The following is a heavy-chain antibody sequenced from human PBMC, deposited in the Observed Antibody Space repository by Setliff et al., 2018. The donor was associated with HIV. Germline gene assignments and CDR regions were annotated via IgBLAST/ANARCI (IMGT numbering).Heavy chain of an antibody. CDR2: ISSSSSYI. Sequence: GGSLRLSCAASGFSFSSYWMHWVRQAPGKGLEWVSSISSSSSYIYYADSVKGRFTISRDNAKNSLYLQMNSLRAEDTAVYYCAVHYYDSSEYYTGNGFDMWGQGTMVTVSS. J-gene: IGHJ3*02. CDR3: AVHYYDSSEYYTGNGFDM. D-gene: IGHD3-22*01. V-gene: IGHV3-21*01. CDR1: GFSFSSYW.